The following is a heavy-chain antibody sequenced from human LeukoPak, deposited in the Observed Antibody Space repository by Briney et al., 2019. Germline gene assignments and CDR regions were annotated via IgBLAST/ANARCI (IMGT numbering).Heavy chain of an antibody. D-gene: IGHD3-10*02. V-gene: IGHV3-48*03. CDR3: AELGITMVGGV. Sequence: GGSLPLSCAASRFPFSSYEMNWVRPPPGKGLEWVSYISSSGSTIYYADSVKGLFTISRDNAKNSLYLQMNSLRAEDTAVYYCAELGITMVGGVWGKGTTVTISS. J-gene: IGHJ6*04. CDR2: ISSSGSTI. CDR1: RFPFSSYE.